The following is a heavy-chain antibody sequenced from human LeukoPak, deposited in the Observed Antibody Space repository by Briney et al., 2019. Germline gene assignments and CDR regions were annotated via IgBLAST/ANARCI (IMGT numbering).Heavy chain of an antibody. CDR3: ARSFLSIAAAATDH. V-gene: IGHV3-21*01. D-gene: IGHD6-13*01. J-gene: IGHJ4*02. Sequence: GGSLRLSCAASGFAFRRYSMNGVRQAPGKGVEWVSSSSSSSSYIYYADSVRGRFTLSRDTAKSSMYLQMNSLRAEDTAVYYCARSFLSIAAAATDHWGQGTLVTVSS. CDR1: GFAFRRYS. CDR2: SSSSSSYI.